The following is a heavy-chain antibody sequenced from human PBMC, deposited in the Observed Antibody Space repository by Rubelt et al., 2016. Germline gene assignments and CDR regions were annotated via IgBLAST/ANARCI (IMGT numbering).Heavy chain of an antibody. CDR2: ISSDGNDK. V-gene: IGHV3-30*04. D-gene: IGHD2-2*01. CDR1: GITFGDYA. CDR3: ARGTLGYLDL. Sequence: VHLVASGGGLIQPGRSLRLSCTASGITFGDYAMSWVRQAPGKGLEWLAVISSDGNDKYYADSVKGRFTISRDNSKNQRYLQMNSPEAEDTAGYYCARGTLGYLDLWGRGTLVTVSS. J-gene: IGHJ2*01.